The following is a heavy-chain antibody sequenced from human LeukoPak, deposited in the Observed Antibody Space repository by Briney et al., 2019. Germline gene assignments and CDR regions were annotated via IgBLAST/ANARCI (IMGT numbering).Heavy chain of an antibody. J-gene: IGHJ4*02. CDR2: IYSGGST. Sequence: WVSVIYSGGSTYYADSVKGRFTISRDNSKNTLYLQMDSLRAEDTAVYYCARQVGRASGLDYWGQGTLVTVSS. CDR3: ARQVGRASGLDY. V-gene: IGHV3-53*01. D-gene: IGHD1-26*01.